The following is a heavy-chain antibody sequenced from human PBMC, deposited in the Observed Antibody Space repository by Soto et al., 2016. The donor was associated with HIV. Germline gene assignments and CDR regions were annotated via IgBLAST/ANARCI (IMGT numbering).Heavy chain of an antibody. V-gene: IGHV1-8*01. D-gene: IGHD4-17*01. CDR1: GYSFTGYY. CDR2: MNPGNGNT. Sequence: QVQLVQSGAEVKKPGASVKVSCKASGYSFTGYYVHWVRQAHGQGPEWMGWMNPGNGNTEFAQNFQDRVTFTRNRSISTAYLELNSLTSDDTAVYYCARGVKDLTVILDYWGQGTLVTVSS. CDR3: ARGVKDLTVILDY. J-gene: IGHJ4*02.